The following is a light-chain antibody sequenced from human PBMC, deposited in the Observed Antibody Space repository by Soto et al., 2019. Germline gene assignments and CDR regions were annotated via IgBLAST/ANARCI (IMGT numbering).Light chain of an antibody. V-gene: IGKV3-11*01. J-gene: IGKJ4*01. CDR1: QSIRTY. CDR2: DAS. Sequence: EIVLTQSPATLSLSPGERATLSCRAGQSIRTYLAWYQQKSGQAPRLLIYDASNRATGTPARFSGSGSGTDFTLTISSLEPEDSAVYDCQQRYNWLTFGGGTKVDIK. CDR3: QQRYNWLT.